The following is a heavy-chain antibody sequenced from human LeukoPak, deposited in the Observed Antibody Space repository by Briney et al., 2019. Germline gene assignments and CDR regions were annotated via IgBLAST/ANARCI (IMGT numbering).Heavy chain of an antibody. J-gene: IGHJ4*02. Sequence: GGSLRLSCAASGFTFSSYWMSWVRQAPGKGLEWVANIKQDGSEKYYVDSVKGRFTISRDNAKNSLYLQMNSLRAEDTAVYYCAKDGGLWVSAHWGDSWGRGTLVTVSS. CDR2: IKQDGSEK. D-gene: IGHD7-27*01. CDR1: GFTFSSYW. V-gene: IGHV3-7*01. CDR3: AKDGGLWVSAHWGDS.